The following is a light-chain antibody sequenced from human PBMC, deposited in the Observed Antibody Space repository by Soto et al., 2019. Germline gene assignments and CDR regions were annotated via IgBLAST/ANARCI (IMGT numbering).Light chain of an antibody. CDR3: QQYYSYPRWT. Sequence: AIRMTQSPSSFSASTGDRVTITCRASQGLSSYLAWYQQKPGKAPKLLIYAASTLQSGVPSRFSGSGSGTDFTLTISCLQSEDFATYYCQQYYSYPRWTFGQGTKVEIK. J-gene: IGKJ1*01. CDR1: QGLSSY. CDR2: AAS. V-gene: IGKV1-8*01.